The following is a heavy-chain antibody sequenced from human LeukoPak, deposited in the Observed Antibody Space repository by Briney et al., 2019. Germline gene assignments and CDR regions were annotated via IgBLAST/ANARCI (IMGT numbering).Heavy chain of an antibody. V-gene: IGHV4-59*01. CDR1: GXSMSNYY. Sequence: PSETLSLTCTVSGXSMSNYYWGWIRQPPGKGLEWIGYIYYSGSTNYNPSLKSRVTISVDTSNNQFSLRLSSVTAADTAVYYCARQQLPNGAYYFDYWGQGTLVTVSS. D-gene: IGHD6-13*01. CDR2: IYYSGST. J-gene: IGHJ4*02. CDR3: ARQQLPNGAYYFDY.